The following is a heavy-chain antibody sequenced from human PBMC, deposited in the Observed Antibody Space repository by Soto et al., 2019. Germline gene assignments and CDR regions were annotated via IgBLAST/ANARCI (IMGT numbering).Heavy chain of an antibody. D-gene: IGHD1-26*01. CDR1: GGTFSSYA. CDR3: ARERGGAIIVGVTGTFDV. CDR2: IIAILGKA. J-gene: IGHJ3*01. Sequence: QVQLVQSGAEVKKPGSSVKVSCKASGGTFSSYAISWVRQAPGQGLEWIGGIIAILGKANYAEKFQGRVTITADESTSTAYMELSSLRSEDTAVYYCARERGGAIIVGVTGTFDVWGQVTLVTVSS. V-gene: IGHV1-69*01.